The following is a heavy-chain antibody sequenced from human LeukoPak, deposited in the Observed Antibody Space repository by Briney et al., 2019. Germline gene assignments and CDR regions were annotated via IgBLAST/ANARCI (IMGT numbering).Heavy chain of an antibody. CDR3: ARVGEYCGGDCGGMGAFDI. D-gene: IGHD2-21*02. CDR2: IISIFGTA. CDR1: GGTFISYA. Sequence: SVKVSCKASGGTFISYAISWVRQAPGQGLEWMGGIISIFGTANYAQKFQGRVTITADESTSTAYMELSSLRSEDTAVYYCARVGEYCGGDCGGMGAFDIWGQGTMVTVSS. V-gene: IGHV1-69*13. J-gene: IGHJ3*02.